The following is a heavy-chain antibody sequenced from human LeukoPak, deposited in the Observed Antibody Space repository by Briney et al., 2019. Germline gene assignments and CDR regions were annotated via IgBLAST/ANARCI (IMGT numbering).Heavy chain of an antibody. V-gene: IGHV4-4*02. J-gene: IGHJ4*02. CDR2: IFQSGHT. CDR1: GASISSPNW. CDR3: ARGLKDIVVVEQFDY. Sequence: KTSETLSLTCAVSGASISSPNWWTWVRQPPGKGLEWIGQIFQSGHTNYNPSLKSRVTISVDTSKNQFSLKLSSVTAADTAVYYCARGLKDIVVVEQFDYWGQGTLVTVSS. D-gene: IGHD2-15*01.